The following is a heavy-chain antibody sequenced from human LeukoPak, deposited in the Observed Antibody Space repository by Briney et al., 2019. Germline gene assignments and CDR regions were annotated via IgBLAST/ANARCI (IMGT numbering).Heavy chain of an antibody. CDR1: GFTFSSFW. CDR3: AKDRNGYFSLFDY. Sequence: GGSLRLSCAASGFTFSSFWIHWVRQVPGKGLEWVSTISGSGSHTNHTDAVKGRFTISRDNSKNTLYLQMNSLRAEDTAVYYCAKDRNGYFSLFDYWGQGTLVTVSS. D-gene: IGHD2-2*03. CDR2: ISGSGSHT. J-gene: IGHJ4*02. V-gene: IGHV3-23*01.